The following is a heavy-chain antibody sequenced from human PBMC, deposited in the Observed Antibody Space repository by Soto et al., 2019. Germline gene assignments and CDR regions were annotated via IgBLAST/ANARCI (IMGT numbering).Heavy chain of an antibody. J-gene: IGHJ4*02. CDR3: AKDDGHLLIFDY. CDR1: GYTFTSHD. D-gene: IGHD3-9*01. CDR2: INPYSGNT. V-gene: IGHV1-8*01. Sequence: QVQLVQSGAEVKKPGASVRVSCKASGYTFTSHDIHWLRQASGQGLEWMGSINPYSGNTAFAPKFQDTIARARDNYIPTAYMELNSLKYGDTAVYFCAKDDGHLLIFDYWGQGTPVTVSS.